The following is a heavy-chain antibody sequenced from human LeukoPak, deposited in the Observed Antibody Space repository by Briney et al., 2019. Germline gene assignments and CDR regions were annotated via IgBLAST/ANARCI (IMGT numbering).Heavy chain of an antibody. CDR1: GFTFSSYA. CDR3: AEPEGGYYDIRPD. Sequence: GGSLRLSCAASGFTFSSYAMSWVRQAPGRGLEWVSAISGSGGSTYYADSVKGRFTISRDNSKNTLYLQMNSLRAEDTAVYYCAEPEGGYYDIRPDWGQGTLVTISS. CDR2: ISGSGGST. D-gene: IGHD3-22*01. J-gene: IGHJ4*02. V-gene: IGHV3-23*01.